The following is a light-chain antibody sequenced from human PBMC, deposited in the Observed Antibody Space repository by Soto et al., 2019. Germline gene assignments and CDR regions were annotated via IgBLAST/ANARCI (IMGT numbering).Light chain of an antibody. Sequence: QSVLTQPPSGSGDPGQRVTISCTGSISSIGAAFDVHWYQQLPGTAPKLLIYGNSRLPSGVPDRFSGSKSGTSASLAITGLQDEDEGDYYCQSYDSSMSGIFGGGTKVTVL. CDR1: ISSIGAAFD. J-gene: IGLJ2*01. CDR3: QSYDSSMSGI. V-gene: IGLV1-40*01. CDR2: GNS.